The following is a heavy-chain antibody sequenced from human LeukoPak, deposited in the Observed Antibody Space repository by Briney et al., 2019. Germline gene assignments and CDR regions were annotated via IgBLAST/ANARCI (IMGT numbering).Heavy chain of an antibody. J-gene: IGHJ2*01. CDR1: GGSISSSSYY. D-gene: IGHD6-13*01. V-gene: IGHV4-39*07. CDR2: IYYSGST. CDR3: ARVRGSSKGIGYFDL. Sequence: PSETLSLTCTVSGGSISSSSYYWGWIRQPPGKGLEWIGSIYYSGSTYYNPSLKSRVTISVDTSKNQFSLKLSSVTAADTAVYYCARVRGSSKGIGYFDLWGRGTLVTVSS.